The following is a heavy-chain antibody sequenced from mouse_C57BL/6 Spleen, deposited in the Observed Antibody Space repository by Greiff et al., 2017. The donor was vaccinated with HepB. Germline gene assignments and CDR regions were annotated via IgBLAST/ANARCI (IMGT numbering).Heavy chain of an antibody. J-gene: IGHJ3*01. D-gene: IGHD1-1*01. CDR1: GFNIKDYY. CDR2: IDPEDGDT. Sequence: EVKLQQSGAELVRPGASVKLSCTASGFNIKDYYMHWVKQRPEQGLEWIGRIDPEDGDTEYAPKFQGKATMTADTSSNTAYLQLSSLTSEDTAVYYCTTDYYGSPFAYWGQGTLVTVSA. CDR3: TTDYYGSPFAY. V-gene: IGHV14-1*01.